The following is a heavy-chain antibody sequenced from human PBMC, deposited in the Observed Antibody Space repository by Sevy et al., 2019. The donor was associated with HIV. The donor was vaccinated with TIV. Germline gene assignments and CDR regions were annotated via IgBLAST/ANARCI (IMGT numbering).Heavy chain of an antibody. CDR3: ASSDAISSFGYYYFAMDF. CDR2: ISYTSTTI. V-gene: IGHV3-48*02. J-gene: IGHJ6*02. CDR1: GFTFNTYN. D-gene: IGHD5-18*01. Sequence: GGSLRLSCAVSGFTFNTYNMNWVRQAPGKGLEWDSYISYTSTTIYYADSVRGRFTISRDNAKNTLYLQMNSLRDEDTAVYYCASSDAISSFGYYYFAMDFWGQGTSVTVSS.